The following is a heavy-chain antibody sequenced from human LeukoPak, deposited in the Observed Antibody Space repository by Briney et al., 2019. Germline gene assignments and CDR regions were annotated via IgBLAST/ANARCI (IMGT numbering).Heavy chain of an antibody. CDR1: GGSFSGYY. CDR3: ARLGSGWSLFDY. D-gene: IGHD6-19*01. Sequence: SETLSLTCAVYGGSFSGYYWSWLRQPPGKGLEWIGEINHSGSTNYNPSLKSRVTISVDTSKNQFSLKLSSVTAADTAVYYCARLGSGWSLFDYWGQGTLVTVSS. CDR2: INHSGST. J-gene: IGHJ4*02. V-gene: IGHV4-34*01.